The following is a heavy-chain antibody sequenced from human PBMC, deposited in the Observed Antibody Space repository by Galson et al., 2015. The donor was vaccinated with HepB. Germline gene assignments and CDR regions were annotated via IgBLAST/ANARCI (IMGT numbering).Heavy chain of an antibody. CDR2: INHSGST. V-gene: IGHV4-34*01. CDR1: GGSFSGYY. Sequence: SLTCAVYGGSFSGYYWSWIRQPPGKGLEWIGEINHSGSTNYNPSLKSRDTISVDTSKNQFSLKLSSVTAADTAVYYCARGLVRAAAGTYYYYYYYYMDVWGKGTTVTVSS. CDR3: ARGLVRAAAGTYYYYYYYYMDV. D-gene: IGHD6-13*01. J-gene: IGHJ6*03.